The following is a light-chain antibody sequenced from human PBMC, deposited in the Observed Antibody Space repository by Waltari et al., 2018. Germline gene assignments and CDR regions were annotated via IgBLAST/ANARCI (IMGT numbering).Light chain of an antibody. CDR3: QQRSNWTPHT. V-gene: IGKV3-11*01. CDR1: QSVSSY. J-gene: IGKJ2*01. CDR2: DAS. Sequence: EIVLTQSPDTLSLSPGDTATLSCRASQSVSSYLAWYQHKPGQPPRLLIYDASNRATGVPARFRGSGSGTDFTLTISSLEAEDFAVYYCQQRSNWTPHTFGQGARLEIK.